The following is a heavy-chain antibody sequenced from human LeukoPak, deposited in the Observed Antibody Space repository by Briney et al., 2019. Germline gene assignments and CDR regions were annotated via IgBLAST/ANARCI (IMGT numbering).Heavy chain of an antibody. CDR1: GYTFTSYD. V-gene: IGHV1-8*01. D-gene: IGHD3-22*01. CDR2: MNPNSGNT. Sequence: ASVKVSCKASGYTFTSYDINWVRQALGQGLEWMGWMNPNSGNTGYAQKFQGRVTMTRNTSISTAYMELSSLRSEDTAVYYCARRQESYDSSGYQKPRAEYFQHWGQGTLVTVSS. J-gene: IGHJ1*01. CDR3: ARRQESYDSSGYQKPRAEYFQH.